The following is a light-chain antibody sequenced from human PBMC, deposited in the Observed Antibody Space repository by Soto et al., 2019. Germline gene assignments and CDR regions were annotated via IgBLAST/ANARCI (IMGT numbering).Light chain of an antibody. Sequence: DIQMTQSPSSLSASVEDRVTITCRASQSISSYLNWYRQKPGKAPKLLIYAASSLQSGVPSRFSGSGSGTEFTLTISILQPEDSATYYCQQSYSTPRTVGQVTKVDIK. V-gene: IGKV1-39*01. J-gene: IGKJ1*01. CDR3: QQSYSTPRT. CDR1: QSISSY. CDR2: AAS.